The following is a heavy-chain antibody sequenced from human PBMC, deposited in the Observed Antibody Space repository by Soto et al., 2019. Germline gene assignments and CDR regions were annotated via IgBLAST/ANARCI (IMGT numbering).Heavy chain of an antibody. D-gene: IGHD5-12*01. Sequence: QVQLVQSGAEVKKPGASVTVSCKASGYSFTTYLIHWVRQAPGQGLEWMGTINPSEGSTSFAQKFQGRVTMPRDTSTSTVYMELSSLISEDTAVYYCARRNVVATIAHFDSWGQGTLVTVSS. CDR1: GYSFTTYL. V-gene: IGHV1-46*03. CDR2: INPSEGST. J-gene: IGHJ4*02. CDR3: ARRNVVATIAHFDS.